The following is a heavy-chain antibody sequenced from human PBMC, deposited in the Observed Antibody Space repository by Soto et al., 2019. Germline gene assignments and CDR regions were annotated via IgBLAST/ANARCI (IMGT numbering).Heavy chain of an antibody. CDR3: ARLESDYYDSSGYYSPFDP. CDR2: ISPIFGTA. V-gene: IGHV1-69*13. D-gene: IGHD3-22*01. J-gene: IGHJ5*02. CDR1: RGTFSSYA. Sequence: SVQVSCKGSRGTFSSYAISWVRQAPLQVLELRGGISPIFGTANYAQKCQGRVTITADESTSTAYMELSSLRSEDPAVYYCARLESDYYDSSGYYSPFDPWGQGTLVTVSS.